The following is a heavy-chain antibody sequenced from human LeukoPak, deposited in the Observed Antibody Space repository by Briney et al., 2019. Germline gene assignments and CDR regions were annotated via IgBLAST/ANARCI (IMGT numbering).Heavy chain of an antibody. CDR1: GGSISSSSYY. Sequence: SETLSRTCTVSGGSISSSSYYWGWLRQPPGKGLEWIGSIYYSGSTYYNPSLKSRVTISVDTSKNQFSLKLSSVTAADTAVYYCARQDGYNWGTTNWGQGTLVTVSS. J-gene: IGHJ4*02. CDR3: ARQDGYNWGTTN. V-gene: IGHV4-39*01. D-gene: IGHD5-24*01. CDR2: IYYSGST.